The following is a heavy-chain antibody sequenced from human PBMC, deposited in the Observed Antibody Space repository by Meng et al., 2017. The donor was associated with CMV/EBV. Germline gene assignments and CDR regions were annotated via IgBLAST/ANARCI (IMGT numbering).Heavy chain of an antibody. CDR1: YSFNRYG. V-gene: IGHV5-51*01. Sequence: YSFNRYGSGWGRQMPGKGLEWMGIIYPGDSDTRYSPSFQGQVTISADKSISTAYLQWSSLKASDTAMYYCARRKGIAALRQLNWFDPWGQGTLVTVSS. D-gene: IGHD6-13*01. J-gene: IGHJ5*02. CDR2: IYPGDSDT. CDR3: ARRKGIAALRQLNWFDP.